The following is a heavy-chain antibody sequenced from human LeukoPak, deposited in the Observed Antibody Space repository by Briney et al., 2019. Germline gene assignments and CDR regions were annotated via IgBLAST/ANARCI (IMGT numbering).Heavy chain of an antibody. CDR2: IIPIFGTA. CDR3: ARGRNDILTGYDG. D-gene: IGHD3-9*01. CDR1: GYTFTSYY. V-gene: IGHV1-69*13. Sequence: ASVKVSCKASGYTFTSYYMHWVRQAPGQGLEWMGGIIPIFGTANYAQKFQGRVTITADESTSTAYMELSSLRSEDTAVYYCARGRNDILTGYDGWGQGTLVTVSS. J-gene: IGHJ4*02.